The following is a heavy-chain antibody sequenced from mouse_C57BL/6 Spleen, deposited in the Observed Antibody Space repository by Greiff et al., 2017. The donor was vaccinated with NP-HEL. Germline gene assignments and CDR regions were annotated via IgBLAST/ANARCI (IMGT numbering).Heavy chain of an antibody. CDR3: ARAGQMDY. Sequence: VQLQQPGAELVKPGASVKLSCKASGYTFTSYWMQWVKQRPGQGLEWIGEIDPSDSYTNYNQKFKGKATLTVDTSSSTAYMQLSSLTSEDSAVYYCARAGQMDYWGQGTTLTVSS. D-gene: IGHD3-3*01. V-gene: IGHV1-50*01. CDR1: GYTFTSYW. J-gene: IGHJ2*01. CDR2: IDPSDSYT.